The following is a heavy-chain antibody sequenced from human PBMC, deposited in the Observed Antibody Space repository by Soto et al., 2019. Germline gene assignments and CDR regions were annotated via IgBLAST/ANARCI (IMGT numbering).Heavy chain of an antibody. CDR3: AKDRGRGRTVSGGMDV. J-gene: IGHJ6*01. Sequence: EVQLVESGGGLVKPGASLRLSCAASGFTFSNYSLNWVRQAPGKGLEWDSVISSRSNHIYYADSVRGRFTISRDNAKNSLYLQMNSLRAEDTAVYYCAKDRGRGRTVSGGMDVW. CDR2: ISSRSNHI. D-gene: IGHD3-3*01. V-gene: IGHV3-21*02. CDR1: GFTFSNYS.